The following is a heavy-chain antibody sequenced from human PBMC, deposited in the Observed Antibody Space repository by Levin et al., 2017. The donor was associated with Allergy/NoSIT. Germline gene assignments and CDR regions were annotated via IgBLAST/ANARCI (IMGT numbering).Heavy chain of an antibody. J-gene: IGHJ5*02. D-gene: IGHD6-13*01. V-gene: IGHV2-5*02. CDR2: IYWDDVR. Sequence: SGPTLVKPTQTLTLTCTFSGVSLNTSGVGVGWIRQPPGKALEWLAVIYWDDVRRYSPSLKSRLSITKDTSKNQVVLTMTDMDPVDTATYYCVHSTYSTSWYGRVPNWFDPWGQGTLVTVSS. CDR3: VHSTYSTSWYGRVPNWFDP. CDR1: GVSLNTSGVG.